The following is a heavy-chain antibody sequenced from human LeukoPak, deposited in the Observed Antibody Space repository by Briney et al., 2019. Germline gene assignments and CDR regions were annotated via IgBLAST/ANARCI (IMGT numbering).Heavy chain of an antibody. CDR1: GYTFTSYY. CDR3: ARERITMIVVVPFDY. V-gene: IGHV1-46*01. D-gene: IGHD3-22*01. Sequence: ASVKVSCKASGYTFTSYYMHWVRQAPGQGLEWMGIINPSGGSTSYAQKFQGRVTMTRDTSTGTVYMELSSLRSEDTAVYYCARERITMIVVVPFDYWGQGTLVTVSS. J-gene: IGHJ4*02. CDR2: INPSGGST.